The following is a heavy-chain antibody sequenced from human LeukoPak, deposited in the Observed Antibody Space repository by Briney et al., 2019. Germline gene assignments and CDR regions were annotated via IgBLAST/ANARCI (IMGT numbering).Heavy chain of an antibody. D-gene: IGHD5-12*01. Sequence: GGSLRLSCAASGFTFSSYAMHWVRQAPGKGLEYVSAISSNGGSTYYANSVKGRFIIPRDNSKNTLYLQMGSLRAEDMAVYYCARGQLGDMVATPYYWGQGTLVTVSS. V-gene: IGHV3-64*01. J-gene: IGHJ4*02. CDR3: ARGQLGDMVATPYY. CDR1: GFTFSSYA. CDR2: ISSNGGST.